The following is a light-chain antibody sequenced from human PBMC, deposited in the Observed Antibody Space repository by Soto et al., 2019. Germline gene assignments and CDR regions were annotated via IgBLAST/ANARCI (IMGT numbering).Light chain of an antibody. Sequence: QSVLTQPPSVSAAPGRTVTISCSGSSSNIGNSFVSWYQQLPGTAPRLLIYDNNERPSGIPDRFSGSKSGTSATLDITGLQTGDEADYYCGAWDGGLSAFVFGTGTKVTVL. CDR3: GAWDGGLSAFV. V-gene: IGLV1-51*01. J-gene: IGLJ1*01. CDR2: DNN. CDR1: SSNIGNSF.